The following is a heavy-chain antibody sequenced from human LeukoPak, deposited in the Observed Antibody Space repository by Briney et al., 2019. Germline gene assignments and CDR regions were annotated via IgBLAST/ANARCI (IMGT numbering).Heavy chain of an antibody. CDR3: ARSSHIVVVPAATDFDY. J-gene: IGHJ4*02. D-gene: IGHD2-2*01. CDR2: ISSSGSTI. CDR1: GFTFSSCE. V-gene: IGHV3-48*03. Sequence: GGSLRLSCAASGFTFSSCEMNWVRQAPGKGLEWVSYISSSGSTIYYADSVKGRFTISRDNAKNSLYLQMNSLRAEDTAVYYCARSSHIVVVPAATDFDYWGQGTLVTVSS.